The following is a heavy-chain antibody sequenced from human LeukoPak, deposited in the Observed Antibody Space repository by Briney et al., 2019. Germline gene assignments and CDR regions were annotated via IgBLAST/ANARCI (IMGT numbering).Heavy chain of an antibody. CDR3: ARGRKYYYDSSGYYELDY. CDR1: GGSISSYY. CDR2: IYYSGST. Sequence: SETLSLTCTVSGGSISSYYWSWIRQPPGKGLEWIGYIYYSGSTNYNPSLKSRVTISVDTSKNQFSLRLSSVTAADTAVYYCARGRKYYYDSSGYYELDYWGQGTLVTVSS. V-gene: IGHV4-59*01. J-gene: IGHJ4*02. D-gene: IGHD3-22*01.